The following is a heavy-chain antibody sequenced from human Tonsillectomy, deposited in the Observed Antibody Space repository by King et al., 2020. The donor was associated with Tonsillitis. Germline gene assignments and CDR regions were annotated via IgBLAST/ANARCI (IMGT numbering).Heavy chain of an antibody. CDR2: IRYEGSKT. CDR1: GFIFNNHD. D-gene: IGHD3-10*01. Sequence: VQLVESGGGVVQPGGSLRLSCAASGFIFNNHDMHWVRQAPGKGLEWVAFIRYEGSKTYYADSVKGRFTISRDNSKYTLYLEMNSLRAEDTAVYYCARDYCCYNSCSPPYNFYGMDVWGQGNTVTVSS. V-gene: IGHV3-30*02. CDR3: ARDYCCYNSCSPPYNFYGMDV. J-gene: IGHJ6*02.